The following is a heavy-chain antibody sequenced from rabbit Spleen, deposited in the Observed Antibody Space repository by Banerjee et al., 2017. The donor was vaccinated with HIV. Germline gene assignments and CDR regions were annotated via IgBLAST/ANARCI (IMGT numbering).Heavy chain of an antibody. Sequence: QSLEESGGDLVKPGASLTLTCTASGVSFSSSSYMCWVRQAPGKGLEWIACIDTGSSGFTYFATWAKGRFTCSKTSSTTVTLQMTRLTAADTATYFCARGAWSTDCMNLWGPGTLVTVS. CDR1: GVSFSSSSY. V-gene: IGHV1S40*01. J-gene: IGHJ4*01. CDR3: ARGAWSTDCMNL. D-gene: IGHD7-1*01. CDR2: IDTGSSGFT.